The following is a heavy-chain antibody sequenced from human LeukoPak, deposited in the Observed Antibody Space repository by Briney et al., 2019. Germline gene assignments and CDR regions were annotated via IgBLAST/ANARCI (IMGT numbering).Heavy chain of an antibody. CDR1: GGPIRSSYYY. CDR3: ARHYGP. D-gene: IGHD3-10*01. Sequence: PSETLSLTCTVSGGPIRSSYYYWGWIRQPPGKGLDWIGSIYDRGTSHYTPSLKRRVTISVDTSKTQFSLKLNSVTAADTAVYYCARHYGPWGQGTLVTVSS. V-gene: IGHV4-39*01. J-gene: IGHJ5*02. CDR2: IYDRGTS.